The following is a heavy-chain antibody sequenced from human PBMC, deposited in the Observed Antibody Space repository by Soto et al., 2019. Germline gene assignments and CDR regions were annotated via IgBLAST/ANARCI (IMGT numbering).Heavy chain of an antibody. V-gene: IGHV4-39*01. D-gene: IGHD2-8*01. CDR2: IYYTGNT. Sequence: QLHESGPGQVKSSETLSLTCTVSGDSLRSSYHYWGWIRQSPGKGLEWIGSIYYTGNTYYNPSLTSRVKVRVDMATNEISLRLRAQSVAETAVYYCVRFEMYAGEFTANFDRWGQGALVTVSS. J-gene: IGHJ4*02. CDR1: GDSLRSSYHY. CDR3: VRFEMYAGEFTANFDR.